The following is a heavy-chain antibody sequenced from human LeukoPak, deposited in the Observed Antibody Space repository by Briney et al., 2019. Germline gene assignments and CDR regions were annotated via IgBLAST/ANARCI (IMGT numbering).Heavy chain of an antibody. J-gene: IGHJ5*02. CDR3: ARLDGSNWGSLSLDP. V-gene: IGHV5-51*01. CDR1: GYSFTSYW. CDR2: IYPGDSDT. D-gene: IGHD7-27*01. Sequence: GESLKISCKGSGYSFTSYWIGRVRQMPGKGLEWMGIIYPGDSDTRYSPSFQGQVTISADKSISTAYLQWSSLKASDTAMYYCARLDGSNWGSLSLDPWGQGTLVTVSS.